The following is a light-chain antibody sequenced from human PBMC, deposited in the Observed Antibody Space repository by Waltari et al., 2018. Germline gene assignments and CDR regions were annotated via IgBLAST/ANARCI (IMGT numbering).Light chain of an antibody. CDR2: EVT. CDR3: SSYTSSSTLVV. Sequence: QSALTQPASVSGSPGQSITISCTGTSSDVGGYNYVSWYQQHPGKAPKLMIYEVTNRPSGVPKRFSGSKSGNTASLTISGLQAEDEADYYCSSYTSSSTLVVFGGVTKLTVL. J-gene: IGLJ2*01. CDR1: SSDVGGYNY. V-gene: IGLV2-14*01.